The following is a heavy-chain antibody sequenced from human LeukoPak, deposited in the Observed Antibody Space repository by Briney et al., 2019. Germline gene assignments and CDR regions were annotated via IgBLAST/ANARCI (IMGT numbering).Heavy chain of an antibody. V-gene: IGHV4-4*07. CDR2: IYTSGGT. CDR3: AREIFSGIYGDGKYFDL. Sequence: AETLSLTCTVSGGSISSYSWSWIRHPAGKGLEWIGRIYTSGGTNYNPSLKSRVTLPVDTPKNQFSLKLSSVTAAHTPVYYCAREIFSGIYGDGKYFDLWGSGNLVTVSS. D-gene: IGHD1-26*01. CDR1: GGSISSYS. J-gene: IGHJ2*01.